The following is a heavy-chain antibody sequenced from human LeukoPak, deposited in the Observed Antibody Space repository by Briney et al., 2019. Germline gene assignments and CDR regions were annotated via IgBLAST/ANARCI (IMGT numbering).Heavy chain of an antibody. CDR3: ARGLRDRRGLCQLLYSQQDWFDP. CDR1: GGSFSGYY. CDR2: INHSGST. J-gene: IGHJ5*02. D-gene: IGHD2-2*02. Sequence: SETLSLTCAVYGGSFSGYYWSWIRQPPGKGLEWIGEINHSGSTNYNPSLKSRVTISVDTSKNQFSLKLSSVTAADTAVYYCARGLRDRRGLCQLLYSQQDWFDPWGQGTLVTVSS. V-gene: IGHV4-34*01.